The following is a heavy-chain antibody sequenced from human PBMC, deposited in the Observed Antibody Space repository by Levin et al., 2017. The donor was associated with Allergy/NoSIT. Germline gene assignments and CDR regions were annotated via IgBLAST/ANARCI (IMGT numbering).Heavy chain of an antibody. Sequence: GESLKISCAASGFTFSSYAMHWVRQAPGKGLEWVAVISYDGTNKYYADSVKGRFTISRDNSKNTLYLQMNSLRAEDTAVYYCAREAITMVRTQPTDYWGQGTLVTVSS. CDR1: GFTFSSYA. J-gene: IGHJ4*02. D-gene: IGHD3-10*01. V-gene: IGHV3-30-3*01. CDR2: ISYDGTNK. CDR3: AREAITMVRTQPTDY.